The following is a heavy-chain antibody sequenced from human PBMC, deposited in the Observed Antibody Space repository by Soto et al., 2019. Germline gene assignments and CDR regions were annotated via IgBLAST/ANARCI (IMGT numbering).Heavy chain of an antibody. CDR2: ISASNGDT. CDR3: ARMVRGSKIDYYYYMDV. V-gene: IGHV1-18*04. Sequence: QVELVQSGVEVKKPGASVKVSCKASGYTFTNHGLSWVRQAPGQGLEWMGWISASNGDTNYAQKFLGRVTVTTDTSPSTGYMELRSLKSEDTAVYYCARMVRGSKIDYYYYMDVWGKGTTVIVSS. CDR1: GYTFTNHG. J-gene: IGHJ6*03. D-gene: IGHD3-10*01.